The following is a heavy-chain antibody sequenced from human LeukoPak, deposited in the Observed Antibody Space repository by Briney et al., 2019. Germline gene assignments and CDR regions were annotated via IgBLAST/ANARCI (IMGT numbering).Heavy chain of an antibody. CDR2: ISYDGSNK. CDR1: GFTFSSYA. J-gene: IGHJ3*02. V-gene: IGHV3-30-3*01. CDR3: ARDGGLYYDPPYDAFDI. Sequence: GRSLRLSCAASGFTFSSYAMHWVRQAPGKGLEWVAVISYDGSNKYYADSVKGRFTISRDNSKSTLYLQMNSLRAEDTAVYYCARDGGLYYDPPYDAFDIWGQGTMVTVSS. D-gene: IGHD3-22*01.